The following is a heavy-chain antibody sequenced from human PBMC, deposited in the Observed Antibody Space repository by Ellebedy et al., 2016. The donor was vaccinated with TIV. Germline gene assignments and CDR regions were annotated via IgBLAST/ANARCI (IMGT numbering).Heavy chain of an antibody. CDR3: ARGIVVDWFDP. CDR2: IYYSGST. V-gene: IGHV4-59*01. Sequence: SETLSLXXTVSGDSISSYYWSWIRQPPGKGLEWIGYIYYSGSTNYNPSLKSRVTISVDTSKNQFSLKLSSVTAADTAVYYCARGIVVDWFDPWGQGTLATVSS. J-gene: IGHJ5*02. CDR1: GDSISSYY. D-gene: IGHD2-2*01.